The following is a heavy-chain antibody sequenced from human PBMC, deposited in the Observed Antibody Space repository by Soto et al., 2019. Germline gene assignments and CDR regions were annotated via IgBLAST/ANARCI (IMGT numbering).Heavy chain of an antibody. V-gene: IGHV4-59*01. CDR2: SFYTGST. CDR3: AKSRDGYNLNAIDD. D-gene: IGHD5-12*01. CDR1: DGSISSYY. Sequence: QVQRQVSGPGLVKPSATLSLTCTVSDGSISSYYWSWIRQPPGQGLDWLGYSFYTGSTNHNPSLMSRVTISLDMSTNQFSLRLSSVTAADTATYYCAKSRDGYNLNAIDDWGQGFLVTVSS. J-gene: IGHJ4*02.